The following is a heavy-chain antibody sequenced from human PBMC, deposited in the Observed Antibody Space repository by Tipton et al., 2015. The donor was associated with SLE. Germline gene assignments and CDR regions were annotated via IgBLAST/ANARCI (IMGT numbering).Heavy chain of an antibody. CDR1: KFTFSYYW. CDR3: AKDAHWYSSAHDAFDI. J-gene: IGHJ3*02. V-gene: IGHV3-7*03. Sequence: SLRLSCAASKFTFSYYWMSWVRQAPGKGLEWVANIKKDGSEKYYVDSVKGRFTISRDNAKNSLLLQMNSLRAEDTAVYYCAKDAHWYSSAHDAFDIWGQGTMVTVSS. D-gene: IGHD6-19*01. CDR2: IKKDGSEK.